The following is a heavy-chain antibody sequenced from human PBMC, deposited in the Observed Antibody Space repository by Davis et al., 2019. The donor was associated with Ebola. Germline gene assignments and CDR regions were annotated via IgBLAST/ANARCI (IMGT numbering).Heavy chain of an antibody. J-gene: IGHJ4*02. Sequence: GESLKISCAASGFTFSSYWMSWVRQAPGKGLEWVANIKQDGSEKYYVDSVKGRFTISRDNAKNSLYLQMNSLRAEDTAVYYCARGYCTNGVCRIFDYWGQGTLVTVSS. CDR3: ARGYCTNGVCRIFDY. CDR1: GFTFSSYW. D-gene: IGHD2-8*01. V-gene: IGHV3-7*01. CDR2: IKQDGSEK.